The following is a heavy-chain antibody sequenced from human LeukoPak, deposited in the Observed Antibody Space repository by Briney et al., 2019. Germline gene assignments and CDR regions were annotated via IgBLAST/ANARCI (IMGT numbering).Heavy chain of an antibody. CDR3: VRGGGSTCYN. CDR1: GFXFSNNW. J-gene: IGHJ4*02. D-gene: IGHD2-15*01. CDR2: INSDGSST. Sequence: GGSLRLSCAASGFXFSNNWMHWVREAPGKGLVWVSRINSDGSSTGYADSVKGRFTISRDNAKNTLYLQMNSLRVEDTAVYYCVRGGGSTCYNWGQGTLVTVSS. V-gene: IGHV3-74*01.